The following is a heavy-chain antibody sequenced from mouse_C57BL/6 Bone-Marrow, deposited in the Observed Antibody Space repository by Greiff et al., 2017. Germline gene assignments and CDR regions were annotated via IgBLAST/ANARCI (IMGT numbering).Heavy chain of an antibody. CDR3: SRQVSTVLATKYFDV. D-gene: IGHD1-1*01. J-gene: IGHJ1*03. V-gene: IGHV5-9*01. Sequence: EVKLVESGGGLVKPGGSLKLSCAASGFTFSSYTMSWVRQTPEKRLQWVAAISGGGGNTYYPDRVQGRFTISRDNDKNILYLQMSSLGSEDTALYYCSRQVSTVLATKYFDVWGTGTTVTVSS. CDR1: GFTFSSYT. CDR2: ISGGGGNT.